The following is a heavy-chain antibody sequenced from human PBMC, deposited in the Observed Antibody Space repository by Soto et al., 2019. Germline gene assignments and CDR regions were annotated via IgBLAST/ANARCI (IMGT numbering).Heavy chain of an antibody. D-gene: IGHD1-7*01. V-gene: IGHV3-23*01. CDR1: GFTFSSDA. CDR3: AKGPPVELSLPDWFDA. Sequence: LRLSCAASGFTFSSDAMSWVRQAPGKGLEWVSAISGSGGSTYYADSVKGRFTISRDNSKNTLYLQMNSLRAEDTAVYYCAKGPPVELSLPDWFDAWGQGTLGTISS. CDR2: ISGSGGST. J-gene: IGHJ5*02.